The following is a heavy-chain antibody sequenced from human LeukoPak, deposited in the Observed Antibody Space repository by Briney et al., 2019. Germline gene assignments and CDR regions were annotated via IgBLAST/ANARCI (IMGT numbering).Heavy chain of an antibody. CDR1: GVSISSGSYY. CDR2: SYTSGST. V-gene: IGHV4-61*02. Sequence: PSQTLSLTCTVSGVSISSGSYYWSWIRQPAGKGLEWIVRSYTSGSTNYNPSLKSRVTISVDTSKNQFSLKLSSVTAADTAVYYCASHDSSGYMPWIDYWGQGTLVTVSS. D-gene: IGHD3-22*01. J-gene: IGHJ4*02. CDR3: ASHDSSGYMPWIDY.